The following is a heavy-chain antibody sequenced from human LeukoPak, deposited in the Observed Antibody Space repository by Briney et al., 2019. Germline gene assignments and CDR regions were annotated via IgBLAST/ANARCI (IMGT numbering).Heavy chain of an antibody. J-gene: IGHJ3*02. CDR1: GYSFTSYW. Sequence: GESLKISCKGSGYSFTSYWIGWVRQMSGKGLEWMGIIYPGDSDTRYSPSFQSQVTISADKSISTAYLQWSSLKASDSAMYYCARHGPPYSISSLTAFDIWGQGTMVTVSS. CDR3: ARHGPPYSISSLTAFDI. CDR2: IYPGDSDT. V-gene: IGHV5-51*01. D-gene: IGHD6-6*01.